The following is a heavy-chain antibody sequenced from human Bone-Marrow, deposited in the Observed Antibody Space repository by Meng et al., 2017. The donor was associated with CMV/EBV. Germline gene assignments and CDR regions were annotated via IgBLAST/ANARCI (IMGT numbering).Heavy chain of an antibody. D-gene: IGHD3-10*01. Sequence: SVNVSCKASGYTFTSYGISWVRQAPGQGLEWMGWISAYNGNTNYAQKLQGRVTMTTDTSTSTAYMELRSLRSDDTAVYYCARERRRVTYYYGSGNPVGSYYGMDVWGQGTTVTVSS. V-gene: IGHV1-18*01. CDR1: GYTFTSYG. CDR3: ARERRRVTYYYGSGNPVGSYYGMDV. CDR2: ISAYNGNT. J-gene: IGHJ6*02.